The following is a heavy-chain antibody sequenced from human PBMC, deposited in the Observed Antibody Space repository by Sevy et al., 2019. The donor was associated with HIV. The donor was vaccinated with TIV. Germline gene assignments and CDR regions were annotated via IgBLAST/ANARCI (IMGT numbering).Heavy chain of an antibody. CDR2: ISYDGSNK. CDR1: GFTFSSYG. Sequence: GGSLRLSCAASGFTFSSYGMHWVRQAPGKGLEWVAVISYDGSNKYYADSVKGRFTISRDNSKSTLYLQMNSLRAEDTAVYYCAKGMYYYDSSGQDGMDVWGQGTTVTVSS. CDR3: AKGMYYYDSSGQDGMDV. V-gene: IGHV3-30*18. J-gene: IGHJ6*02. D-gene: IGHD3-22*01.